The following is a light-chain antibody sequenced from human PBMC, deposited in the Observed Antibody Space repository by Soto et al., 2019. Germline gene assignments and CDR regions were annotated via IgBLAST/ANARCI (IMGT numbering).Light chain of an antibody. J-gene: IGKJ1*01. CDR2: YAS. CDR3: QQYGASPWT. Sequence: IVLPQAPGTLSLSPGEKATLSCRADQIVSGNFLAWYQQQPGQATRLLLSYASNRATGVPDRFSGVGYVTDFTLTISRLENEDCAVYYCQQYGASPWTFGPGPKVDVK. CDR1: QIVSGNF. V-gene: IGKV3-20*01.